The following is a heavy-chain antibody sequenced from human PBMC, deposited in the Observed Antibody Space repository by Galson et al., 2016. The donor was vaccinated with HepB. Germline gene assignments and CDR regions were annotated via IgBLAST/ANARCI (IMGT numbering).Heavy chain of an antibody. D-gene: IGHD6-13*01. Sequence: QSGAEATKPGESLKTSCKGSGYTFIRYWIGWVRQMHGKGLEWLGIIYPGDSDTRYSQTFQGQVAISADKSISTASLQWSSLKASDTAMYYCARGQSSSWYKDYFDYWGQGTLVTVSS. CDR3: ARGQSSSWYKDYFDY. V-gene: IGHV5-51*01. J-gene: IGHJ4*02. CDR1: GYTFIRYW. CDR2: IYPGDSDT.